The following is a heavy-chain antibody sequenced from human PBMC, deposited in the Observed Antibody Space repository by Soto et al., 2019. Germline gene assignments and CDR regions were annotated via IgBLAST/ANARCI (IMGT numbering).Heavy chain of an antibody. CDR3: ARSLSSGWYMYYYDSSGYNAFDI. CDR2: ISAYNGNT. D-gene: IGHD3-22*01. J-gene: IGHJ3*02. Sequence: ASVKVSCKASGYTFTSYGISWVRQAPGQGLEWMGWISAYNGNTNYAQKLQGRVTMTTDTSTSTAYMELRSLRSDDTAVYYCARSLSSGWYMYYYDSSGYNAFDIWGQGTMVTVSS. V-gene: IGHV1-18*01. CDR1: GYTFTSYG.